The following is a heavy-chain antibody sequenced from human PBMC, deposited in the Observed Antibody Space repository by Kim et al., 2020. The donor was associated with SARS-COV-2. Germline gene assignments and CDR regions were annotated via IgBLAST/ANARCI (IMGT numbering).Heavy chain of an antibody. J-gene: IGHJ5*02. V-gene: IGHV6-1*01. Sequence: DCAVSVKSRITIDPDTSKNQFSLHLNSVTPEDTAVYYCARAVAGRNWFDPWGQGTLVTVSS. D-gene: IGHD6-19*01. CDR3: ARAVAGRNWFDP.